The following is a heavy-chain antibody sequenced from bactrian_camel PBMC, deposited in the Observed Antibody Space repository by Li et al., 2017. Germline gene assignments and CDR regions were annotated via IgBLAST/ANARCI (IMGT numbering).Heavy chain of an antibody. D-gene: IGHD1*01. Sequence: VQLVESGGGLVQPGGSLRLSCAASGFTFKDYVMSWIRQAPGKELEWVAQIDYSGSVTRYHTSAKGRFTISRDNAKNTLYLQLVSLKTEDTAMYYCGASGMRRGSCLLAEYVYDFWGQGTQVTVS. CDR1: GFTFKDYV. CDR2: IDYSGSVT. CDR3: GASGMRRGSCLLAEYVYDF. J-gene: IGHJ4*01. V-gene: IGHV3S40*01.